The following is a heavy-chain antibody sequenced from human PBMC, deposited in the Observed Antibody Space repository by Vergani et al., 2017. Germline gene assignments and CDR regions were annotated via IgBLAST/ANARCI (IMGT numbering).Heavy chain of an antibody. J-gene: IGHJ3*02. V-gene: IGHV3-9*01. Sequence: EVQLVESGGGLVQPGRSLRLSCAASGFTFDDYAMHWVRQAPGKGLEWVSGISWNSGSIGYADSVKGRFTISRDNAKNSLYLQMTSLRAEDTALYYCAAGGYCSGGSCYSTPPYAFDIWGQGTMVTVSS. CDR3: AAGGYCSGGSCYSTPPYAFDI. CDR1: GFTFDDYA. CDR2: ISWNSGSI. D-gene: IGHD2-15*01.